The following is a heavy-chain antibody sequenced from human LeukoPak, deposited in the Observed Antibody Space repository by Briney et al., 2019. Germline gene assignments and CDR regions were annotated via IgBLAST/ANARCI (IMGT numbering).Heavy chain of an antibody. CDR3: ARDLTGSGWYDY. Sequence: SVKVSCKASGGTFSSYAISWVRQAPGQGLEWMGRIIPILGIANYAQKFQGRVTITAGKSTSTAYMELSSLRSEDTAVYYCARDLTGSGWYDYWGQGTLVTVSS. J-gene: IGHJ4*02. CDR1: GGTFSSYA. V-gene: IGHV1-69*04. CDR2: IIPILGIA. D-gene: IGHD6-19*01.